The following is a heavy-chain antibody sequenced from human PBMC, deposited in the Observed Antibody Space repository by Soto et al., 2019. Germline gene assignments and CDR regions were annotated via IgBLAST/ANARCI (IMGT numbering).Heavy chain of an antibody. V-gene: IGHV1-18*01. D-gene: IGHD1-7*01. Sequence: ASVKVSCKASGYTFTSYGISWVRQAPGQGLEWMGWISAYNGNTNYAQKLQGRVTMTTDTSTSTAYMELGSLRSDDTAVYYCARGPELELRRVDWFDPWGQGTLVTVSS. J-gene: IGHJ5*02. CDR1: GYTFTSYG. CDR2: ISAYNGNT. CDR3: ARGPELELRRVDWFDP.